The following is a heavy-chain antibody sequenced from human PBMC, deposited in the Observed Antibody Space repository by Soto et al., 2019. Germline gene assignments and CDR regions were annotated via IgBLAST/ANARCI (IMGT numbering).Heavy chain of an antibody. CDR1: GFTFSIFT. V-gene: IGHV3-48*01. Sequence: EVQLVESGAGLLQPGGTLRFSCAAPGFTFSIFTLNWVRQPPGKALEWVSYIISSRRTINYADSVKGRFTTSRDNANNLLYLQMNSVRAADTAVYYCAGSGDILTPVDYWGQGTLVTVSS. J-gene: IGHJ4*02. CDR2: IISSRRTI. D-gene: IGHD3-9*01. CDR3: AGSGDILTPVDY.